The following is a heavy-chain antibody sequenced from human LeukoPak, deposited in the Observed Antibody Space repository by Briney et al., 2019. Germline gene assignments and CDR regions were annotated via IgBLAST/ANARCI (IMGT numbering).Heavy chain of an antibody. V-gene: IGHV3-23*01. J-gene: IGHJ4*02. Sequence: GSLRLSCAASGFTLSSYAMSWVRQAPGKGLEWVSSIGGSGGSTYCADSVKGRFTISRDNSKNTLYLQMNSLRAEDTAVYYCAKVETAAAATLRGFDYWGQGTLVTVSS. CDR3: AKVETAAAATLRGFDY. D-gene: IGHD6-13*01. CDR2: IGGSGGST. CDR1: GFTLSSYA.